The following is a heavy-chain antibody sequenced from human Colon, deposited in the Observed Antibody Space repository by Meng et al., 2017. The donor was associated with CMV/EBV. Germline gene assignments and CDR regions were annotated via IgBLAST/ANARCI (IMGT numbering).Heavy chain of an antibody. CDR3: ARGFLRGGPTDY. D-gene: IGHD3-16*01. J-gene: IGHJ4*02. CDR2: INPNSGGT. V-gene: IGHV1-2*02. CDR1: GYTFTAYH. Sequence: SCKASGYTFTAYHIHWVRQAPGQGLEWMGWINPNSGGTDYAPRFQGRVTMTKVTSITTTYMDLSGLTSDDAAVYYCARGFLRGGPTDYWGQGTLVTVSS.